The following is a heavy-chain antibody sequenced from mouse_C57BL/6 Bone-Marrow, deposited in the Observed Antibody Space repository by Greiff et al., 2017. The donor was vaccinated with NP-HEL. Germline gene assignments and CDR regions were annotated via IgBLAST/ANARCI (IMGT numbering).Heavy chain of an antibody. V-gene: IGHV1-19*01. CDR1: GYTFTDYY. J-gene: IGHJ4*01. CDR2: INPYNGGT. Sequence: EVQRVESGPVLVKPGASVKMSCKASGYTFTDYYMNWVKQSHGKSLEWIGVINPYNGGTSYNQKFKGKATLTVEKSSSTAYMELNSLTSEDSAVYYCARDGSSYYYAMDYWGQGTSVTVSS. CDR3: ARDGSSYYYAMDY. D-gene: IGHD1-1*01.